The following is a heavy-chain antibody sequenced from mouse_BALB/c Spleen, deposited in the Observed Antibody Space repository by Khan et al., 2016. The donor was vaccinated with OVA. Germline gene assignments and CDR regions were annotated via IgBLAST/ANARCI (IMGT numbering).Heavy chain of an antibody. CDR1: GYTFSSYW. Sequence: VELVESGAEVMKPGASVKISCKATGYTFSSYWIEWVKQRPGHGLEWIGEILPGSGSTNYNEKFKGKATFTADTSSNTAYMQLSSLTSEDSAVYYCARTTYYFDYWGQGTTLTVSS. CDR3: ARTTYYFDY. J-gene: IGHJ2*01. CDR2: ILPGSGST. V-gene: IGHV1-9*01.